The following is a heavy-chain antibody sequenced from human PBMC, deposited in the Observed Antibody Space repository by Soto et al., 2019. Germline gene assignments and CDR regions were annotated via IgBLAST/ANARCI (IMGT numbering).Heavy chain of an antibody. CDR2: ISGSGGST. Sequence: GGSLRLSCAASGFTFSSYAMTWVRQAPGKGLEWVSVISGSGGSTYYADSVKGRFTISKDNSKSTLFLQMNSLRAEDTAVYYCVKNRRSSTWFDFDYWGQGTLVTVSS. CDR3: VKNRRSSTWFDFDY. D-gene: IGHD6-13*01. CDR1: GFTFSSYA. J-gene: IGHJ4*02. V-gene: IGHV3-23*01.